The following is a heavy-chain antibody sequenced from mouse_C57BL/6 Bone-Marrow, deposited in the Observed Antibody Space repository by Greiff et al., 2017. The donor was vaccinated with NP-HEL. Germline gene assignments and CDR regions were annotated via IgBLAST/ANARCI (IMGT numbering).Heavy chain of an antibody. J-gene: IGHJ2*01. Sequence: EVQLQQSGPELVKPGASVKMSCKASGYTFTDYNMHWVKQSHGKSLEWIGYINPNNGGTSYNQKFKGKATLTVNKSSSTAYMELRSLTSEESAVYYCARGWLLPYFDYWGQGTTLTVSS. CDR3: ARGWLLPYFDY. CDR2: INPNNGGT. D-gene: IGHD2-3*01. V-gene: IGHV1-22*01. CDR1: GYTFTDYN.